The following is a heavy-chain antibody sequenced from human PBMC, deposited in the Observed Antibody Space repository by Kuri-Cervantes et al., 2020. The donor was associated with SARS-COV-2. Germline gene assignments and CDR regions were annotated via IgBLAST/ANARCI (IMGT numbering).Heavy chain of an antibody. Sequence: LSLTCAASGFTFSSHGMHWVRQAPGKGLEWVAVIWYDGSNKYYADSVKGRFTISRDNSKNTLYLQMNSLRAEDTAVYYCARDLPYYYDSSGYDFDYWGQGTLVTVSS. J-gene: IGHJ4*02. CDR1: GFTFSSHG. V-gene: IGHV3-33*08. D-gene: IGHD3-22*01. CDR2: IWYDGSNK. CDR3: ARDLPYYYDSSGYDFDY.